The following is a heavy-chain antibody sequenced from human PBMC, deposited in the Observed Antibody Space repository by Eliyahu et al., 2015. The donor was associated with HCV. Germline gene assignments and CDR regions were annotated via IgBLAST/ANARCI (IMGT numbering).Heavy chain of an antibody. J-gene: IGHJ4*02. CDR1: GFTFSSYA. V-gene: IGHV3-30-3*01. CDR2: ISYDGSNK. Sequence: QVQLVESGGGVVQPGXSLRLSCAASGFTFSSYAMHWVRQAPGKGLEWVAVISYDGSNKYYADSVKGRFTISRDNSKNTLYLQMNSLRAEDTAVYYCARGDYFDYWGQGTLVTVSS. CDR3: ARGDYFDY.